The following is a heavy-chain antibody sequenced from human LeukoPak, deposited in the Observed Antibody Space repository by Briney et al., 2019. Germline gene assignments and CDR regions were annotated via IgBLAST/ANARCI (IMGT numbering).Heavy chain of an antibody. J-gene: IGHJ6*02. CDR1: GFTFSSYA. V-gene: IGHV3-30*04. CDR3: ARDLASGRAYYYYGMDV. Sequence: GGSLRLSCAASGFTFSSYAMHWVRQAPGKGLEWVAVISYDGSNKYYADSVKGRFTISRVNSKNTLYLQMNSLRAEDTAVYYCARDLASGRAYYYYGMDVWGQGTTVTVSS. CDR2: ISYDGSNK. D-gene: IGHD3-10*01.